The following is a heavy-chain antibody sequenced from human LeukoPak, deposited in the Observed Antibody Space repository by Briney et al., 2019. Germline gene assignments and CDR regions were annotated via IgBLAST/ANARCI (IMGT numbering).Heavy chain of an antibody. V-gene: IGHV4-30-2*01. CDR1: GASISSGGYS. CDR3: ARGDYGGTHFDY. J-gene: IGHJ4*02. Sequence: PSETLSLTCAVSGASISSGGYSWSWIRQPPGKVLEWIGYIYHSGNTYYNPSLNSRVSISVDRSKNNFSLKLSSVTAADTAVYSCARGDYGGTHFDYWGQGTLVTVSS. D-gene: IGHD4-23*01. CDR2: IYHSGNT.